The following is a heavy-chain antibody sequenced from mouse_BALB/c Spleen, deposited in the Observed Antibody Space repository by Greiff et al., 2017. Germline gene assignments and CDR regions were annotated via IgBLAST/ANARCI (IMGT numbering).Heavy chain of an antibody. V-gene: IGHV1S137*01. J-gene: IGHJ4*01. D-gene: IGHD2-4*01. CDR3: ATSTMITTGYYYAMDY. CDR2: ISTYYGDA. CDR1: GYTFTDYA. Sequence: QVQLKESGAELVRPGVSVKISCKGSGYTFTDYAMHWVKQSHAKSLEWIGVISTYYGDASYNQKFKGKATMTVDKSSSTAYMELARLTSEDSAIYYCATSTMITTGYYYAMDYWGQGTSVTVSS.